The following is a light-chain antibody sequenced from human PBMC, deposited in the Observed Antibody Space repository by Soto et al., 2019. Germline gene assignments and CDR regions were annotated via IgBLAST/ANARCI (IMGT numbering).Light chain of an antibody. CDR2: WAS. V-gene: IGKV4-1*01. CDR3: QQYYSTPWT. CDR1: QSVVYSSNNKNY. J-gene: IGKJ1*01. Sequence: DIVMTQSPDSLAVSLGERTTIHCKSSQSVVYSSNNKNYLAWYQQKPGQPPKLLIYWASTREYGVPDRFSGSGSEIDFTLTISSLQTEDVAVYYCQQYYSTPWTFGQGTKVEI.